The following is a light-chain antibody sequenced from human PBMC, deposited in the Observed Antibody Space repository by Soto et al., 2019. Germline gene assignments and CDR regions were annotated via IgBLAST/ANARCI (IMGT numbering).Light chain of an antibody. J-gene: IGLJ1*01. CDR1: SSNIGSNT. CDR2: TNN. CDR3: EEWDDNLNGPV. Sequence: QSVLTQPPSASGTPGQRVTISCSGSSSNIGSNTVNWYQHLPGAAPKLLIYTNNQRPSGVPDRFSGSKSGTSASLAISGPQSEDEADYYCEEWDDNLNGPVFGTGTKVTVL. V-gene: IGLV1-44*01.